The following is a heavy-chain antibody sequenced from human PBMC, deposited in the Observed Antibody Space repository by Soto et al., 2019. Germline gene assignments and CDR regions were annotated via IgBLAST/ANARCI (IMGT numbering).Heavy chain of an antibody. Sequence: GSLRLSCAASGFTFSSYAMHWVRQAPGKGLEWVAVISYDGSNKYYADSVKGRFTISRDNSKNTLYLQMNSLRAEDTAVYYCARTYDFWSGYYGNYYYYGMDVWGQGTTVTVSS. CDR3: ARTYDFWSGYYGNYYYYGMDV. CDR1: GFTFSSYA. V-gene: IGHV3-30-3*01. CDR2: ISYDGSNK. J-gene: IGHJ6*02. D-gene: IGHD3-3*01.